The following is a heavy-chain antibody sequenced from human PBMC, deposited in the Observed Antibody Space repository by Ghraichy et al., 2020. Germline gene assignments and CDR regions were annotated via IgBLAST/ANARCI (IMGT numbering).Heavy chain of an antibody. V-gene: IGHV3-11*01. CDR2: ISSSGSTI. CDR3: ARVLGIATGEAGNWFDP. J-gene: IGHJ5*02. Sequence: SLNISCAASGFTFSDYYMSWIRQAPGKGLEWVSYISSSGSTIYYADSVKGLFTISRDNAKNSLYLQMNSLRAEDTAVYYCARVLGIATGEAGNWFDPWGQGTLVTVSS. D-gene: IGHD6-13*01. CDR1: GFTFSDYY.